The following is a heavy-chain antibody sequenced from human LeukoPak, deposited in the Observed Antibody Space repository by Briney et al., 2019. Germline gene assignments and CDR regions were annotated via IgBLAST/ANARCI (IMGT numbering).Heavy chain of an antibody. CDR2: INTNTGNP. D-gene: IGHD3-3*01. CDR1: GYTFTSYA. Sequence: ASVKVSCRASGYTFTSYAMNWVRQAPGQGLEWMGWINTNTGNPTYAQGFTGRFVFSLDTSVSTAYLQISSLKAEDTAVYYCARATPPYDFWSGYFGPGYYYYGMDVWGQGTMVTVSS. V-gene: IGHV7-4-1*02. CDR3: ARATPPYDFWSGYFGPGYYYYGMDV. J-gene: IGHJ6*02.